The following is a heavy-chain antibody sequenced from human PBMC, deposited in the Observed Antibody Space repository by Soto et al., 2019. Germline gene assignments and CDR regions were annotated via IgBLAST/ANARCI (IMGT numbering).Heavy chain of an antibody. D-gene: IGHD1-26*01. Sequence: PSETLSLTCSVSGASFTDFYWTWIRQPAGKGLEWIGRIYASENIDYSPSLKSRVTMSMDTSKRQFSLNLTSVTAADTAMYYCARGGGRFNFDYWGQGKLVTVSS. V-gene: IGHV4-4*07. CDR2: IYASENI. CDR3: ARGGGRFNFDY. CDR1: GASFTDFY. J-gene: IGHJ4*02.